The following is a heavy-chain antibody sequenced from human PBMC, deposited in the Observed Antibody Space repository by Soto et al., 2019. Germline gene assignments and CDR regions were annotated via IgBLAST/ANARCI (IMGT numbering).Heavy chain of an antibody. V-gene: IGHV4-59*08. CDR1: GGSISSYY. CDR3: ARHLPSKYYDFWSGYWNWFDP. Sequence: PSETLSLTCTVSGGSISSYYWSWIRQPPGKGLEWIGYIYYSGSTNYNPSLKSRVTISVDTSKNQFSLKLSSVTAADTAVYYCARHLPSKYYDFWSGYWNWFDPWGQGTLVTVSS. CDR2: IYYSGST. D-gene: IGHD3-3*01. J-gene: IGHJ5*02.